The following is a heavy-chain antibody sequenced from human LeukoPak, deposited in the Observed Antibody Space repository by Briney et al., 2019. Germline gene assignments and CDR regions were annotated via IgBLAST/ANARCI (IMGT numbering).Heavy chain of an antibody. D-gene: IGHD3-22*01. CDR1: GGSFSGYY. J-gene: IGHJ4*02. CDR2: INHSGST. Sequence: SETLSLTCAVYGGSFSGYYWSWIRPSPEKGREWIGEINHSGSTNYNPSLKSRVTISVDTSKNQFSLKLSSVTAADTAVYYCARVSGSGYQGYFDYWGQGTLVTVSS. CDR3: ARVSGSGYQGYFDY. V-gene: IGHV4-34*01.